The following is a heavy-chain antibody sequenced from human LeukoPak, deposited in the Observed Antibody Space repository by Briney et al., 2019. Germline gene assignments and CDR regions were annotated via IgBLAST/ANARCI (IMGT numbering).Heavy chain of an antibody. D-gene: IGHD2/OR15-2a*01. Sequence: GGSLRLSCAASGFTFSSYWMTWVRQASGKGLEWVANIKKDGSIKAYVDSVKGRFTISRGNAKNSVYLQMDSLTTEDTAIYYCARDTNFCPGDYWGQGTLVTVSS. CDR1: GFTFSSYW. J-gene: IGHJ4*02. CDR3: ARDTNFCPGDY. V-gene: IGHV3-7*01. CDR2: IKKDGSIK.